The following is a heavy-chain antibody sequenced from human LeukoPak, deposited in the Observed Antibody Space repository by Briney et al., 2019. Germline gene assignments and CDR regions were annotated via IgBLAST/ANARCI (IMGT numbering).Heavy chain of an antibody. CDR3: ARYQQHLGAFDI. Sequence: GGSLRLSCAASGFTFSNAWMSWVRQAPGKGLEWVGRIKSKTDGGTTDYAAPVKGRFTISRDDSKNTLYLQMNSLKTEDTAVYYCARYQQHLGAFDIWGQGTMVTVS. CDR2: IKSKTDGGTT. CDR1: GFTFSNAW. J-gene: IGHJ3*02. V-gene: IGHV3-15*01. D-gene: IGHD6-13*01.